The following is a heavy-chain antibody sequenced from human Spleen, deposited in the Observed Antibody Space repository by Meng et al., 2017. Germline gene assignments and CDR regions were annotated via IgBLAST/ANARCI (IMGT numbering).Heavy chain of an antibody. V-gene: IGHV1-2*06. CDR2: INPYNGAT. CDR3: ARVKYCGGDCSRNYYYGLDV. CDR1: GYTFTGYY. Sequence: ASVKVSCKASGYTFTGYYIHWVRQAPGQGLEWMGRINPYNGATNYPQKFQGRVTMTRDTSISTVYMELSRLRFDDTAVYYCARVKYCGGDCSRNYYYGLDVWGQGTTVTVSS. D-gene: IGHD2-21*02. J-gene: IGHJ6*02.